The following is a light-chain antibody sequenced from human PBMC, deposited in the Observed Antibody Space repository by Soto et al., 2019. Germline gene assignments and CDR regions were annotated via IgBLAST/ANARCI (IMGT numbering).Light chain of an antibody. CDR2: YDD. V-gene: IGLV1-36*01. CDR1: SSNIGNNA. Sequence: QSVLTQPPSVSEAPRQRVTISCSGSSSNIGNNAVNWYQQLPGKAPKLLIYYDDLLPSGVSDRFSGSKSGTSASLAISGLQSEDEADYYCAAWDESLSGQVFGTGTKVTVL. J-gene: IGLJ1*01. CDR3: AAWDESLSGQV.